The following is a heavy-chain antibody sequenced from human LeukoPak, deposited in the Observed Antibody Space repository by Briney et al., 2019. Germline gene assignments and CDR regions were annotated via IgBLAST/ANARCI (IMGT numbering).Heavy chain of an antibody. CDR3: ARLSPAPVLRYFDWLPLGNNYYMDV. CDR1: GYTFTGYY. CDR2: INPNSGGT. Sequence: ASVKVSCKASGYTFTGYYMHWVRQAPGQGLERMGWINPNSGGTNYAQKFQGRVTMTRDTSISTAYMELSRLRSDDTAVYYCARLSPAPVLRYFDWLPLGNNYYMDVWGKGTTVTISS. J-gene: IGHJ6*03. D-gene: IGHD3-9*01. V-gene: IGHV1-2*02.